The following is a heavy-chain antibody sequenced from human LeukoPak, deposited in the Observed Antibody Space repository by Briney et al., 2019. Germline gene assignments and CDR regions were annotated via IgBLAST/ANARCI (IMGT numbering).Heavy chain of an antibody. D-gene: IGHD2-15*01. J-gene: IGHJ4*02. V-gene: IGHV1-18*01. Sequence: ASVNVSCKASGYTFTSYGISWVRQAPGQGLKWMGWISAYNGNTNYAQKLQGRVTMTTDTSTSTAYMELRSLRSDDTAVYYCARDPRYCSGGSCYSGLPYFDYWGQGTLVTVSS. CDR3: ARDPRYCSGGSCYSGLPYFDY. CDR2: ISAYNGNT. CDR1: GYTFTSYG.